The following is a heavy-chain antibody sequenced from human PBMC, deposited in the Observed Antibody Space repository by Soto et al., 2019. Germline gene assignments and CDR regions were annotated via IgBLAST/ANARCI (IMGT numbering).Heavy chain of an antibody. V-gene: IGHV4-59*01. CDR1: GGSISSYY. D-gene: IGHD6-13*01. CDR3: ARDSRSAYRSRRGWFDP. Sequence: SETLSLTCTVSGGSISSYYWSWIRQPPGKGLEWIGYIYYSGSTNYNPSLKSRITISVDTSKNQFSLKLSSVTAADTAVYYCARDSRSAYRSRRGWFDPWGQGTLVTVSS. J-gene: IGHJ5*02. CDR2: IYYSGST.